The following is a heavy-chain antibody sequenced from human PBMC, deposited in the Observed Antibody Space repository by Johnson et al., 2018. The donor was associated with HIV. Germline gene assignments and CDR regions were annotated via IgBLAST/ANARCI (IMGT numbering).Heavy chain of an antibody. D-gene: IGHD6-13*01. J-gene: IGHJ3*02. CDR1: GFTFSRYD. CDR2: IGTAGDT. CDR3: ARGQRSGWYPVNAFAI. V-gene: IGHV3-13*01. Sequence: VQLVESGGGVVQPGRSLRLSCAASGFTFSRYDMHWVRQATGKGLEWVSAIGTAGDTYYPGSVKGRFTISRENAKNSLYRQMNSLRAGATAVYYCARGQRSGWYPVNAFAIWGEGTMVTVSS.